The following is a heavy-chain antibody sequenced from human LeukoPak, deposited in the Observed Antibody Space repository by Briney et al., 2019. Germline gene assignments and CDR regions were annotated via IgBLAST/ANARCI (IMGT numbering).Heavy chain of an antibody. J-gene: IGHJ5*02. Sequence: ASVKVSCKASGYTFTSYGISWVRQAPGQGLEWMGWISAYNGNTNYAQKLQGRVTMTTDTSTSTAYMELRSLRSDDTAVYYCARDPGIVVVPAAIPVDPWGQGTLVTVSS. CDR1: GYTFTSYG. V-gene: IGHV1-18*01. CDR2: ISAYNGNT. CDR3: ARDPGIVVVPAAIPVDP. D-gene: IGHD2-2*02.